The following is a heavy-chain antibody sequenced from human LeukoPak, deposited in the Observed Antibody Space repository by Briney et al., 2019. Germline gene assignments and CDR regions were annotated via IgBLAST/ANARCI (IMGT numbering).Heavy chain of an antibody. V-gene: IGHV4-34*01. CDR2: INHSGST. J-gene: IGHJ4*02. CDR3: AGAELELRAFDY. Sequence: SETLSLTCAVYGGSFSGYYWSWIRQPPGKGPEWIGEINHSGSTNYNPSLKSRVTISVDTSKNQFSLKLSSVTAADTAVYYCAGAELELRAFDYWGQGTLVTVSS. D-gene: IGHD1-7*01. CDR1: GGSFSGYY.